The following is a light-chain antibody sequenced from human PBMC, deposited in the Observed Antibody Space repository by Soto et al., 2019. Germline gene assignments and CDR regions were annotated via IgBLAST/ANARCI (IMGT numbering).Light chain of an antibody. CDR2: GAS. V-gene: IGKV3-20*01. Sequence: EIVLTQSPGTLSLSPGERATLSCRASQSVNSNYLAWYQQKPGQAPRLHIYGASSRATGIPDRVSGSGSGTDFTLTISRLEPEDFAVYYCQQYGSSPRTFGQGTKVEIK. CDR1: QSVNSNY. J-gene: IGKJ1*01. CDR3: QQYGSSPRT.